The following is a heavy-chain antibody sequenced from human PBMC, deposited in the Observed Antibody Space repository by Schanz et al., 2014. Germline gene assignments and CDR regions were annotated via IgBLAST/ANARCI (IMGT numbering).Heavy chain of an antibody. Sequence: QVQLQESGPGLVKPSQTLSLTCSVSGGSISSGSYYWNWIRQPAGKGLEWIGRVYTSGSTNYNPSLKSRVTISLDTSKNQFSLKLSSVTAADTAVYYCARDRGHGDLPGDIWGQGTMVTVSS. CDR2: VYTSGST. V-gene: IGHV4-61*02. D-gene: IGHD4-17*01. J-gene: IGHJ3*02. CDR3: ARDRGHGDLPGDI. CDR1: GGSISSGSYY.